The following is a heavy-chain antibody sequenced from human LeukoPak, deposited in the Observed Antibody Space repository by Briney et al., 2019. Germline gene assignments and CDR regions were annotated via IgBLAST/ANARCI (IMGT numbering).Heavy chain of an antibody. CDR2: IYPDDCDT. D-gene: IGHD2-8*01. V-gene: IGHV5-51*01. J-gene: IGHJ5*02. CDR3: ARSAGDCSNGVCYSYNWFDP. CDR1: AHSFANSW. Sequence: GESLKISCKGSAHSFANSWIAWVRQKPGKGLEWMEIIYPDDCDTRYSPSFEGQVTISADKSISAAYLQWSSLRASDTAMYYCARSAGDCSNGVCYSYNWFDPWGQGTLVTVSS.